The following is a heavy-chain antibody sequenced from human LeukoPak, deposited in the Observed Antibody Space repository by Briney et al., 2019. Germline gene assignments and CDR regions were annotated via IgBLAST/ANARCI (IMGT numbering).Heavy chain of an antibody. J-gene: IGHJ3*02. CDR1: GGSISSYY. Sequence: SETLSLTCTVSGGSISSYYWSWIRQPPGKGLEWIGSIYYSGSTYYNPSLKSRVTISVDTSKNQLSLKLSSVTAADTAVYYCARERGTGSFIWGQGTMVTVSS. V-gene: IGHV4-59*12. CDR3: ARERGTGSFI. D-gene: IGHD3-10*01. CDR2: IYYSGST.